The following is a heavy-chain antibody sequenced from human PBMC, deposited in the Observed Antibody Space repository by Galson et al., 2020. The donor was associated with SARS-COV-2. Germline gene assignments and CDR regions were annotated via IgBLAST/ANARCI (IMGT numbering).Heavy chain of an antibody. Sequence: GESLKISCAASGFTFSNYAMIWVRQAPGGGLEWVSAISGSAYSTYYAASVKGRFTISRDNSKNTLYLQMNSLRAEDTAVYYCADSSGYYLTHLDYWGQGTLVTVSS. V-gene: IGHV3-23*01. CDR1: GFTFSNYA. J-gene: IGHJ4*02. CDR2: ISGSAYST. CDR3: ADSSGYYLTHLDY. D-gene: IGHD3-22*01.